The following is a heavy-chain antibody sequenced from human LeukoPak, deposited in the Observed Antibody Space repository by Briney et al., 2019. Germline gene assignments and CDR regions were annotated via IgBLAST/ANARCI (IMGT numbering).Heavy chain of an antibody. J-gene: IGHJ4*02. CDR2: IIPILGIA. D-gene: IGHD3-16*02. V-gene: IGHV1-69*04. Sequence: ASVKVSCKASGGTFSSYAISWVRQAPGQGLEWMGRIIPILGIANYAQKFQGRVTITADKSTSTAYMELSSLRSEDTAVYYCARGRPPTNKHYVWGSYQSPDFDYWGQGTLVTVSS. CDR1: GGTFSSYA. CDR3: ARGRPPTNKHYVWGSYQSPDFDY.